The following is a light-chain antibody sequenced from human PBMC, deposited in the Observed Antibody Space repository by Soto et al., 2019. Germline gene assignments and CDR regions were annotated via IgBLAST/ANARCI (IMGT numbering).Light chain of an antibody. J-gene: IGKJ1*01. CDR3: QQRNDCPLT. Sequence: EIVLTQSPAPLSLSPGERATLSCRASQSISSDLAWYHQKPGQSPSLLIFDASTRDTGIPARFSGSGSGTDFTLSISSLEPEDFAVYYCQQRNDCPLTFGQGTKVDIK. CDR1: QSISSD. CDR2: DAS. V-gene: IGKV3-11*01.